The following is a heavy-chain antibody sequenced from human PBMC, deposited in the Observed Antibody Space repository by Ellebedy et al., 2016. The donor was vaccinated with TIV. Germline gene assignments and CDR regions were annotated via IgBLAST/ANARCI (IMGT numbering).Heavy chain of an antibody. D-gene: IGHD6-19*01. CDR2: IYSSGSG. J-gene: IGHJ4*02. V-gene: IGHV4-59*01. CDR1: GGSISGYY. CDR3: ARSGGWYTPYDY. Sequence: MPSETLSLTCTVSGGSISGYYWSWIRQPPGKGLEWICYIYSSGSGEYNPSLKSRVTMSVDTSKRQFSLRLSSVTAADTAVYYCARSGGWYTPYDYWGQGTLATVSS.